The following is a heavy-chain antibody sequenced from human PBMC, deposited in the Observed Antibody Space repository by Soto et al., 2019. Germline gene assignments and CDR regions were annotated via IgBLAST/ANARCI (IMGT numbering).Heavy chain of an antibody. Sequence: ASVKVSCKASGYTFTSYGISWVRQAPGQGLEWMGWISAYNGNTNYAQKLQGRVTMTTDTSTSTAYMELRSLRSDDTAVYYCASAKGYPGIAAAGDDYWGQGTLVTVSS. CDR2: ISAYNGNT. V-gene: IGHV1-18*01. J-gene: IGHJ4*02. CDR3: ASAKGYPGIAAAGDDY. D-gene: IGHD6-13*01. CDR1: GYTFTSYG.